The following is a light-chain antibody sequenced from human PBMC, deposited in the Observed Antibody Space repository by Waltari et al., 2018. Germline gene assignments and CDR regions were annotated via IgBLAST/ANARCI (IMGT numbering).Light chain of an antibody. Sequence: QSALTQPRSVSGSPGQSVTISCTATSSDVGRFDYVSWFQQYPGKAPKLMFYDVNKRPSGVPHRFSGSKSGNTASLTISGLQAEDEADYYCCSYAGSYTFVFGTGTKVTV. CDR2: DVN. V-gene: IGLV2-11*01. J-gene: IGLJ1*01. CDR3: CSYAGSYTFV. CDR1: SSDVGRFDY.